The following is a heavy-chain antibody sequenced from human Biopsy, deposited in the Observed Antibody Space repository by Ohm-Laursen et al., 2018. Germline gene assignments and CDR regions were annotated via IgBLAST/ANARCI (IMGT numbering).Heavy chain of an antibody. CDR3: AKDRGYYSDRAVPGYFDL. CDR2: VYYTWST. CDR1: GDSISSYY. Sequence: GTLSLTCTVSGDSISSYYWSWIRQPPGKGLQWIGYVYYTWSTDYNPSLQSRVTISVDTSKYHFSLRLRSVTPADTAIYYCAKDRGYYSDRAVPGYFDLWGRGTLVTVSS. J-gene: IGHJ2*01. D-gene: IGHD3-22*01. V-gene: IGHV4-59*01.